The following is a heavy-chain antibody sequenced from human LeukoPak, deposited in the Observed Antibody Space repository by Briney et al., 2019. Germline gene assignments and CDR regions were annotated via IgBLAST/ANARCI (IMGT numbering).Heavy chain of an antibody. Sequence: SETLSLTCTVSGASISSHYWSWIRQPPGKGLEWIGYISYSGSINYNPSLRSRVTISVDTSKNQFSLKLGSVTAADTAVYYCARGIPSGSYKYYFDYWGQGTLVTVSS. CDR2: ISYSGSI. CDR1: GASISSHY. V-gene: IGHV4-59*11. D-gene: IGHD1-26*01. J-gene: IGHJ4*02. CDR3: ARGIPSGSYKYYFDY.